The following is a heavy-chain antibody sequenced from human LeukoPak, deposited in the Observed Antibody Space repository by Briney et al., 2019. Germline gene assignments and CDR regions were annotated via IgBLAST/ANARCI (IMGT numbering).Heavy chain of an antibody. J-gene: IGHJ3*02. D-gene: IGHD2-15*01. Sequence: PSGTLSLTCTVSGGSISSYYWSWIRQPPGKGLEWIGYIYYSGSTNYNPSLKSRVTISVDTSKNQFSLKLSSVTAADTAVYYCARENCSGGSCYFWDAFDIWGQGTMVTVSS. CDR1: GGSISSYY. CDR2: IYYSGST. V-gene: IGHV4-59*01. CDR3: ARENCSGGSCYFWDAFDI.